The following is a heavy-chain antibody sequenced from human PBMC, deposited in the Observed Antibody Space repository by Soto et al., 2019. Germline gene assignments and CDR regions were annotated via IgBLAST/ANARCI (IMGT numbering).Heavy chain of an antibody. Sequence: SETLSLTCSVSGGPVRSGSYYWTWIRQPPGKGLGWIGYIYQSGTTNYNASLKSRVTISIDTSKNQFFLKLNSVTAADTAVYYCARDSSGRHDYWGQGTLVTVSS. CDR2: IYQSGTT. D-gene: IGHD3-22*01. V-gene: IGHV4-61*01. CDR1: GGPVRSGSYY. CDR3: ARDSSGRHDY. J-gene: IGHJ4*02.